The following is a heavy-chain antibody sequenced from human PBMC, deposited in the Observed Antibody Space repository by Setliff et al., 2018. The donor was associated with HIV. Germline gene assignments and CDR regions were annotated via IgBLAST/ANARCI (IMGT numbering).Heavy chain of an antibody. Sequence: SETLSLTCTVSGVSTSSSSYYWGWIRQPPGKGLDWIGYIYYSGSTYYNPSLKSRVTISVDTSKNHFSLELRSVTAADTAVYYCARVITMVWTTFDPWGQGTLVTVSS. J-gene: IGHJ5*02. CDR2: IYYSGST. D-gene: IGHD3-10*01. CDR1: GVSTSSSSYY. CDR3: ARVITMVWTTFDP. V-gene: IGHV4-39*02.